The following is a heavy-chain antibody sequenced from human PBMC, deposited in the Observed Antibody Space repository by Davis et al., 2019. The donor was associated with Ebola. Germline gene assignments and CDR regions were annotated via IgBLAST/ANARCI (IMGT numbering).Heavy chain of an antibody. CDR3: ARWGPAEDVSYYYYYMDV. CDR1: GLTFSSYG. J-gene: IGHJ6*03. CDR2: IRYDGNSK. Sequence: GESLKISCAASGLTFSSYGMHWVRQSPGKGLEWVAFIRYDGNSKYCSDSVKGLFTVSRDNSKNTLYLQMNSLRAEDTAVYYCARWGPAEDVSYYYYYMDVWGKGTTVTVSS. D-gene: IGHD3-16*01. V-gene: IGHV3-30*02.